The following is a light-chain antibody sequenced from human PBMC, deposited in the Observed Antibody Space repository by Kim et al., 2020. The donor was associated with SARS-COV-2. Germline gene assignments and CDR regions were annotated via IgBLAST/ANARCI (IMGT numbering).Light chain of an antibody. V-gene: IGKV3-15*01. CDR1: RSVNSN. Sequence: SVSPGESATLSCRDSRSVNSNLAWYQQKPGRAPRLLIYGASTRATGITARFSGSGSGTEFTLTISSLQSEDFAVYYWQQYNNWPYTFGQGTKLEI. CDR2: GAS. J-gene: IGKJ2*01. CDR3: QQYNNWPYT.